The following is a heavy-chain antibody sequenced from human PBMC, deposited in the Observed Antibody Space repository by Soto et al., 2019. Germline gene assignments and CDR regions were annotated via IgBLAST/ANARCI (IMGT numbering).Heavy chain of an antibody. Sequence: LKISCTASGSLIKNYWICWVRQMPGQGLEWMGIIFPDDSDTRYSPSFQGHVTISVDKSISTAYVQWSSLKASDSAIYYCFRGGVTSRTFDYWGQGTLVTVSS. CDR2: IFPDDSDT. V-gene: IGHV5-51*01. J-gene: IGHJ4*02. CDR3: FRGGVTSRTFDY. D-gene: IGHD3-16*01. CDR1: GSLIKNYW.